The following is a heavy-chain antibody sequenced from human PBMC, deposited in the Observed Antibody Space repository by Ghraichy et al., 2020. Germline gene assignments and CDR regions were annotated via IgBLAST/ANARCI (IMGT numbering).Heavy chain of an antibody. CDR3: ATLVLGNEDFDY. Sequence: SVKVSCKASGGTFSSYAISWVRQAPGQGLEWMGGIIPIFGTANYAQKFQGRVTITADESTSTAYMELSSLRSEDTAVYYCATLVLGNEDFDYWGQGTLVTVSS. D-gene: IGHD6-13*01. V-gene: IGHV1-69*13. CDR2: IIPIFGTA. CDR1: GGTFSSYA. J-gene: IGHJ4*02.